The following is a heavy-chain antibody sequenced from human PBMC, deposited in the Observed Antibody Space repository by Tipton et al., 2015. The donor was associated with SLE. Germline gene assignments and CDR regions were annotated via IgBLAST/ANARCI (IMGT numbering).Heavy chain of an antibody. Sequence: TLSLTCTVSGGSISSHYWSWIRRPPGKALEGIAYINYSGSTNYNPPLKSRVTMSVDTSKNQFSLKLSSVTAADTAVYYCARRRGSSWYEDYFDYWGQGTLVTVSS. J-gene: IGHJ4*02. CDR2: INYSGST. D-gene: IGHD6-13*01. V-gene: IGHV4-59*11. CDR1: GGSISSHY. CDR3: ARRRGSSWYEDYFDY.